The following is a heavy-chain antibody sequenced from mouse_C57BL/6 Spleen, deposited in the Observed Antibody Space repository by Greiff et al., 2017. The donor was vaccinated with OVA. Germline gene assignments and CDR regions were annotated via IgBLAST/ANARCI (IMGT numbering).Heavy chain of an antibody. CDR2: IHPNSGST. CDR3: ARDREKRVKRYYFDY. D-gene: IGHD2-14*01. Sequence: QVQLQQSGAELVKPGASVKLSCKASGYTFTSYWMHWVKQRPGQGLEWIGMIHPNSGSTNYNEKFKSKATLTVDKSSSTAYMQLSSLTSEDSAVYYCARDREKRVKRYYFDYWGQGTTLTVSS. CDR1: GYTFTSYW. V-gene: IGHV1-64*01. J-gene: IGHJ2*01.